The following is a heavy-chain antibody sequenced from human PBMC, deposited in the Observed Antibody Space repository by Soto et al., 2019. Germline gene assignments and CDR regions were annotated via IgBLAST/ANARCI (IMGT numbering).Heavy chain of an antibody. V-gene: IGHV2-5*02. Sequence: QITLRESGPTVVKPTQTLTLTCTFSGFSLNTPGGGVGWIRQPPGKALEWVALIYWDDDKRYNLSLKRRLVITKDSSKNQVVLTMTNVDPVDTATYYCAHLVTADDSEYFDFWGQGTLVPVSP. D-gene: IGHD3-3*01. CDR3: AHLVTADDSEYFDF. CDR2: IYWDDDK. J-gene: IGHJ4*02. CDR1: GFSLNTPGGG.